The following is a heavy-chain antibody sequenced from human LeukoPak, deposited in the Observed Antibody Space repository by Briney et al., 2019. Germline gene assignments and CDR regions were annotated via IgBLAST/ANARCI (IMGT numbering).Heavy chain of an antibody. D-gene: IGHD3-22*01. V-gene: IGHV4-4*07. CDR2: IYSSGTT. Sequence: SETLSLTCFVSGGSISSNYWSWIRQPAGKGLEWIGRIYSSGTTTYIPSLKSRVTMSGDTSKNQLSLRLTSVTAADTAVYYCARIHRRADSSGYYYEDWYFDLWGRGTLVTVSS. CDR1: GGSISSNY. J-gene: IGHJ2*01. CDR3: ARIHRRADSSGYYYEDWYFDL.